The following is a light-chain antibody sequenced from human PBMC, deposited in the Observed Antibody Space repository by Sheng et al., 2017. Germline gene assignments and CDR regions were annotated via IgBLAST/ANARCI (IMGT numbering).Light chain of an antibody. CDR2: AAS. CDR3: QQSDKTPYT. Sequence: DIQMTQSPSSLSASVGDRVTISCQASQDIINYLNWYQQTPGKAPKLLIYAASSLQSGVPSRFSGTGSGTDFSLTISSLQPEDFATYYCQQSDKTPYTFGQGTKLEMK. CDR1: QDIINY. J-gene: IGKJ2*01. V-gene: IGKV1-39*01.